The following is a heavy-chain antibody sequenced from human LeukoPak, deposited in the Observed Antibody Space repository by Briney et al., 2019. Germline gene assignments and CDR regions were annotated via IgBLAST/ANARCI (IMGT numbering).Heavy chain of an antibody. D-gene: IGHD2-2*03. Sequence: PSETLSLTCAVSGYSISSGYCWGWIRQPPGKGLEWIGSIYHSGSTYYNPSLKSRVTISVDTSKNQFSLKLSSVTAADTAVYYCARHLLDIVVVPAALTPVNWFDPWGQGALVTVSS. V-gene: IGHV4-38-2*01. CDR3: ARHLLDIVVVPAALTPVNWFDP. CDR1: GYSISSGYC. J-gene: IGHJ5*02. CDR2: IYHSGST.